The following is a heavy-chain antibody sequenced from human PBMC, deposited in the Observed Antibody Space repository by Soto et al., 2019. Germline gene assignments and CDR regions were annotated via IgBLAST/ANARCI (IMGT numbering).Heavy chain of an antibody. Sequence: QITLKESGPTLVKPTQTLTLTCTFSGFSLNTDGVAVGWIRQPPGKALEWLALIYWDDDKRYSPSLKSRLTITQDTSKNQVVLTMTNMDPVDTATYYCARSDSTGYYFGYFDYWGQGTLVTVSS. J-gene: IGHJ4*02. CDR2: IYWDDDK. CDR1: GFSLNTDGVA. CDR3: ARSDSTGYYFGYFDY. D-gene: IGHD3-22*01. V-gene: IGHV2-5*02.